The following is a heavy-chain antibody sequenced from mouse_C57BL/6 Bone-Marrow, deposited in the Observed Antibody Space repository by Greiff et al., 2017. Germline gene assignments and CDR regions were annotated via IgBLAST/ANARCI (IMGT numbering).Heavy chain of an antibody. CDR2: IRSKSNNYAT. CDR1: GFSFNTYA. D-gene: IGHD2-5*01. CDR3: VRHSKGAMDY. J-gene: IGHJ4*01. Sequence: EVKLMESGGGLVQPKGSLKLSCAASGFSFNTYAMNWVRQAPGKGLVWVARIRSKSNNYATYYADSVKDRFTISRDDSESFLYLQMNNLKTEDTAMYYCVRHSKGAMDYWGQGTSVTVSS. V-gene: IGHV10-1*01.